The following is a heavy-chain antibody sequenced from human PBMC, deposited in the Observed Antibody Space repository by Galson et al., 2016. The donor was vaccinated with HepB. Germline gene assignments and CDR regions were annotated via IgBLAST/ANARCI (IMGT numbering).Heavy chain of an antibody. CDR3: ARHGLNWNDIGIAFDI. Sequence: QSGAEVKKPGESLKISCKGSGYSFATNWIAWVRQAPGKGLEWVGLIFPGDSDTRYSPSFKGHVTISADKSTSTAYLQWSSLKASDTAMYYCARHGLNWNDIGIAFDIWGQGTTVIVSS. D-gene: IGHD1-1*01. CDR1: GYSFATNW. V-gene: IGHV5-51*01. CDR2: IFPGDSDT. J-gene: IGHJ3*02.